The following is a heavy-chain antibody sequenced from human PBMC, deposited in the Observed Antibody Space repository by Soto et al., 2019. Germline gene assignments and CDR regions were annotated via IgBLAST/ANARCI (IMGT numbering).Heavy chain of an antibody. V-gene: IGHV4-39*01. Sequence: QLQLQESGPGLVKPSETLSLTCTVSGGSISSSSYYWGWIRQPPGKGLEWIGSIYYSGSTYYNPSLKSRVTISVDTSKNQFSLKLSSVTAADTAVYYCARHRASIAARGYFDYWGQGTLVTVSS. CDR2: IYYSGST. D-gene: IGHD6-6*01. CDR1: GGSISSSSYY. J-gene: IGHJ4*02. CDR3: ARHRASIAARGYFDY.